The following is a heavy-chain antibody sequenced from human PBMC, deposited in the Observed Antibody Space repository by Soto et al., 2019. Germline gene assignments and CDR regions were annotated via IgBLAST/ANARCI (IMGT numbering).Heavy chain of an antibody. D-gene: IGHD3-10*01. J-gene: IGHJ3*02. CDR3: AKDWSGGGVAFDI. CDR2: ISGSGGST. CDR1: GFTFSSYA. V-gene: IGHV3-23*01. Sequence: GGSLRLSYAASGFTFSSYAMSWVRQAPGKGLEWVSAISGSGGSTYYADSVKGRFTISRDNSKNTLYLQMNSLRAEDTAVYYCAKDWSGGGVAFDIWGQGTMVTVSS.